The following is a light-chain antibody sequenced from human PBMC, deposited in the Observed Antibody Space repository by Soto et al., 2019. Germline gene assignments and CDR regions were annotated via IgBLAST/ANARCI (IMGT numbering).Light chain of an antibody. J-gene: IGLJ2*01. Sequence: QSVLTQPPSASGSPGQSVTISCIGTGSDVGGYNYVSWYQQHPGKAPKLMIYEVSKRPSGVPDRFSGSKSGNTASLTVSGLQAEDEADYYCSSYAASNNLGVFGGGTKLTVL. V-gene: IGLV2-8*01. CDR1: GSDVGGYNY. CDR3: SSYAASNNLGV. CDR2: EVS.